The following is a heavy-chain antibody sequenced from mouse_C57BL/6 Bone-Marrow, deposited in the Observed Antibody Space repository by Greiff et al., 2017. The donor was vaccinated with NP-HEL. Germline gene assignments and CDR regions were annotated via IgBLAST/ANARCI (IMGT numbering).Heavy chain of an antibody. CDR2: IDPSDSYT. CDR3: AREDYYGSSYDWYFDV. CDR1: GYTFTSYW. V-gene: IGHV1-50*01. Sequence: QVQLQQPGAELVKPGASVKLSCKASGYTFTSYWMQWVKQRPGQGLEWIGEIDPSDSYTNYNQKFKGKATLTVDTSSSTAYMQLSSLTSEDSAVYYWAREDYYGSSYDWYFDVWGTGTTVTVSS. J-gene: IGHJ1*03. D-gene: IGHD1-1*01.